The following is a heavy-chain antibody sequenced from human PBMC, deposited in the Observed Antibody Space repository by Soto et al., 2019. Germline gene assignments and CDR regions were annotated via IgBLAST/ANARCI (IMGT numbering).Heavy chain of an antibody. V-gene: IGHV1-18*01. D-gene: IGHD5-18*01. Sequence: QVQLVQSGAEVKKHGASVKVSCKASGYTFSNYGISWVRQGPGQGLEWMGWISGYNGNTHYEEKVQDRIKMTTDTSTSTTYLELRSLRSDDTAVYFCARDPGFGFGYSYAFAMDVWGQGTTVTVSS. J-gene: IGHJ6*02. CDR2: ISGYNGNT. CDR3: ARDPGFGFGYSYAFAMDV. CDR1: GYTFSNYG.